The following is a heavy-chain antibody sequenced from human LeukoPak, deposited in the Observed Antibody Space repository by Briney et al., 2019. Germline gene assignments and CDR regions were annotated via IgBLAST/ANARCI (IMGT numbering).Heavy chain of an antibody. CDR1: GFTFSVYW. D-gene: IGHD3-10*01. Sequence: GGSLRLSCAASGFTFSVYWMTWVRQAPGKGLEWVATIDQYGGQQYYVDSVKGRLTISRDNAENSLFLQMNSLRADNTAVYYCAIEVWFRADSWGQGTLVTVSS. CDR2: IDQYGGQQ. J-gene: IGHJ4*02. V-gene: IGHV3-7*05. CDR3: AIEVWFRADS.